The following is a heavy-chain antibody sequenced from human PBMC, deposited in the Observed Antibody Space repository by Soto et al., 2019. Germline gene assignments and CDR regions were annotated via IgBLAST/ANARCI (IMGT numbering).Heavy chain of an antibody. D-gene: IGHD5-12*01. CDR2: IKDVGYT. Sequence: QVQLQQWGAGLLKPSETLSLNCAVNGGSLSGYYWSWIRQPPGKGLEWIGEIKDVGYTNYSPSLKSRATISSDTSNHQFSLRLNSVTAADTGLYYCARGQEGVVATHWDQGALVTVSS. V-gene: IGHV4-34*01. CDR1: GGSLSGYY. CDR3: ARGQEGVVATH. J-gene: IGHJ4*02.